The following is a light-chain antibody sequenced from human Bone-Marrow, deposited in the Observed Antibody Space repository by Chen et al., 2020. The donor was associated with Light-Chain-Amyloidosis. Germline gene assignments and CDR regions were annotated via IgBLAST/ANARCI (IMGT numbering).Light chain of an antibody. J-gene: IGLJ2*01. CDR1: DLPTKY. CDR2: RDT. V-gene: IGLV3-25*03. CDR3: QSADSSGTYEVI. Sequence: SYALTQPPSVSVSPGQTASITCSGDDLPTKYAYWYQQKPGQAPVLVIHRDTERPSGISERFSGSSSGKTATLTISGVQAEDEADYHCQSADSSGTYEVIFGGGTKLTVL.